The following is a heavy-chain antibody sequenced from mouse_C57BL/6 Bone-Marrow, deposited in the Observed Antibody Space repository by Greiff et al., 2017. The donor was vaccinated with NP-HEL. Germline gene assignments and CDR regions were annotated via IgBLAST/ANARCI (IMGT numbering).Heavy chain of an antibody. CDR3: VRHSNYYAMDY. J-gene: IGHJ4*01. D-gene: IGHD2-5*01. CDR1: GFSFTTYA. Sequence: EVQLVESGGGLVQPKGSLKLSCAASGFSFTTYAMNWVRQAPGKGLEWVARIRSKSNNYATYYADSVKDRFTISRDDSESMLYLQMNNLKTEDTAMYYCVRHSNYYAMDYWGQGTSVTVSS. V-gene: IGHV10-1*01. CDR2: IRSKSNNYAT.